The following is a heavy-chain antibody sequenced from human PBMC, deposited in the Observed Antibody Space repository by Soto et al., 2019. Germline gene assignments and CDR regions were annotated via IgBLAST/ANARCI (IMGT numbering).Heavy chain of an antibody. CDR3: ASEPYYAGHWFDP. V-gene: IGHV4-34*01. Sequence: PSETLSLTCAVYGGSFSGNYWTWIRRPPGKGLEWIGQINHSGNTIYNPSLKSRVTISVDTSKNQFSLKVTSVTAADTAVYYCASEPYYAGHWFDPWGQGTLVTVSS. D-gene: IGHD3-10*01. CDR2: INHSGNT. CDR1: GGSFSGNY. J-gene: IGHJ5*02.